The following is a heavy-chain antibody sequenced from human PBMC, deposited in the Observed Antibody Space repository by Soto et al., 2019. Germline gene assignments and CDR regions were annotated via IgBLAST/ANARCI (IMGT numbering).Heavy chain of an antibody. CDR2: LNPDTGEG. V-gene: IGHV1-2*02. Sequence: QAQLVQSGAEVKKPGTSLRVSCKASGYTLTGYYLHWVRQAPGQGREWMGWLNPDTGEGIYAQRVEGRVTMTRDTTISTAYMDVKRLGSDDTAVYYSERGGYYDSGIYKGDRDVWGQGTLVTVSS. J-gene: IGHJ3*01. CDR3: ERGGYYDSGIYKGDRDV. D-gene: IGHD3-22*01. CDR1: GYTLTGYY.